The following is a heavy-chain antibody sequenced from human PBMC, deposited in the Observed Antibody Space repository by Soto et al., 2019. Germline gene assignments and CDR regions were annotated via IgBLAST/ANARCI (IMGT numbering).Heavy chain of an antibody. V-gene: IGHV4-39*01. D-gene: IGHD3-22*01. Sequence: QLQLQESGPGLVKPSETLSLTCTVSGGSISSTIYYWGWFGQPPGKGLEWIGGFYYSGSTYYNPSLKSRVTFSVDTSKNQFSLKLSSVTAADTAVYSCAVQSRDYDKIDYWGQGTLVTVSS. CDR3: AVQSRDYDKIDY. J-gene: IGHJ4*02. CDR1: GGSISSTIYY. CDR2: FYYSGST.